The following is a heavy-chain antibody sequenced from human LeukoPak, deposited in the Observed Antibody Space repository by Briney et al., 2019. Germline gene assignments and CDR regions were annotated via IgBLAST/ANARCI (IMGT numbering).Heavy chain of an antibody. D-gene: IGHD1-26*01. Sequence: ASVKVSCKASGYTFTSYGISWVRQAPGQGLEWMGWISAYNGNTNYAQKLQGRVTMTTDTSTSTAYMELRSLRSDDTAVYYCARRAAQVIVGATFGVEDYWGQGTLVTVSS. V-gene: IGHV1-18*01. CDR2: ISAYNGNT. CDR1: GYTFTSYG. J-gene: IGHJ4*02. CDR3: ARRAAQVIVGATFGVEDY.